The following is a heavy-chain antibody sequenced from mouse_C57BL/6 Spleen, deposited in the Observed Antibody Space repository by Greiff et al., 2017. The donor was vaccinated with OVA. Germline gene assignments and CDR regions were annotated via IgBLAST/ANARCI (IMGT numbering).Heavy chain of an antibody. Sequence: SGAELVKPGASVKMSCKASGYTFTTYPIEWMKQNHGKSLEWIGNFHPYNDDTKYNEKFKGKATLTVEKSSSTVYLELSRLTSDDSAVYYCATGVYGNYPFAYWGQGTLVTVSA. CDR2: FHPYNDDT. J-gene: IGHJ3*01. CDR1: GYTFTTYP. V-gene: IGHV1-47*01. D-gene: IGHD2-1*01. CDR3: ATGVYGNYPFAY.